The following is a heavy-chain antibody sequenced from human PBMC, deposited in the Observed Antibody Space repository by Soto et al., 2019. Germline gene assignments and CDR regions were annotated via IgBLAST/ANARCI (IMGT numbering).Heavy chain of an antibody. CDR2: IISGGNT. Sequence: GGSLRLSCAASGFIFYNYAMTWVRQAPGQGLEWVSTIISGGNTYYADSVKGRFTISRDNSKHTLYLQMTSLRAEDTAVYYCAKAFYSSDRGEVFDYWGQGTLVTVSS. V-gene: IGHV3-23*01. CDR3: AKAFYSSDRGEVFDY. D-gene: IGHD6-19*01. J-gene: IGHJ4*02. CDR1: GFIFYNYA.